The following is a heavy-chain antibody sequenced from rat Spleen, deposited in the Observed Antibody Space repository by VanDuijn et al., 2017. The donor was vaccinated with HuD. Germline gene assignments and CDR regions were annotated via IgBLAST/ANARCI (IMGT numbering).Heavy chain of an antibody. Sequence: EVQLVESGGGLVQSGRSLTLSCAASGFIFSDYDMPWVRQAPKKGLEWVTSISTRGATTNYRDSVKGRFTISRDNARGTLYLQMDSLRSEDTATYYCARVGTRVSRFAYWGQGTLVTVSS. D-gene: IGHD1-4*01. CDR2: ISTRGATT. CDR3: ARVGTRVSRFAY. CDR1: GFIFSDYD. V-gene: IGHV5-25*01. J-gene: IGHJ3*01.